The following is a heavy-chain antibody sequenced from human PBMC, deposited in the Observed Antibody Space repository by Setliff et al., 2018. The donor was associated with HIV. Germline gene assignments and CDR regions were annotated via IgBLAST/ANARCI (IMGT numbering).Heavy chain of an antibody. V-gene: IGHV3-21*01. CDR3: ASDPDIAVAGRGFDY. J-gene: IGHJ4*02. CDR2: ISSSSSYI. Sequence: GESLRLSCAASGFTFSSHSMNWVRQAPGKGLEWVSSISSSSSYIYYADSVKGRFTISRDNAKNSLYLQMNSLRAEDTAVYYCASDPDIAVAGRGFDYWGQGTLVTVSS. CDR1: GFTFSSHS. D-gene: IGHD6-19*01.